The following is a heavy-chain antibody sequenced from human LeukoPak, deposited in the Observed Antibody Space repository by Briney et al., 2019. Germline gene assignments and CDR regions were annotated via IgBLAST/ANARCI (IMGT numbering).Heavy chain of an antibody. V-gene: IGHV4-39*07. D-gene: IGHD6-13*01. CDR2: IYYSGST. Sequence: SETLSLTCTVSGGSISSSSYYWGWIRQPPGKGLEWIGSIYYSGSTYYNPSLKSRVTISVDTSKNQFSLKLSSVTAADTAVYYCARVAAAGTFWFDPWGQGTLVTVSS. J-gene: IGHJ5*02. CDR3: ARVAAAGTFWFDP. CDR1: GGSISSSSYY.